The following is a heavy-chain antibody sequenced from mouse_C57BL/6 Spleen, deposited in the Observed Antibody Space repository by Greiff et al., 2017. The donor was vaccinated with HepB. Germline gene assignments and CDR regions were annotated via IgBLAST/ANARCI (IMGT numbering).Heavy chain of an antibody. D-gene: IGHD1-2*01. J-gene: IGHJ4*01. Sequence: QVQLKQPGTELVKPGASVKLSCKASGYTFTSYWMHWVKQRPGQGLEWIGNINPSNGGTNYNEKFKSKATLTVDKSSSTAYMQLSSLTSEDSAVYYCARTITTGRDYYAMDYWGQGTSVTVSS. CDR1: GYTFTSYW. CDR3: ARTITTGRDYYAMDY. V-gene: IGHV1-53*01. CDR2: INPSNGGT.